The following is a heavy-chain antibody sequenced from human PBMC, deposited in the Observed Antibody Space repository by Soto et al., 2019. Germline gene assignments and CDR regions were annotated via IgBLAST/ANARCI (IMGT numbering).Heavy chain of an antibody. Sequence: RLSCAASGFTFSSYSMNWVRQAPGKGLEWVSSISSSSSYIYYADSVKGRFTISRDNAKNSLYLQMNSLRAEDTAVYYCARGDTAAAGTWFDPWGQGTLVTVSS. D-gene: IGHD6-13*01. V-gene: IGHV3-21*01. CDR1: GFTFSSYS. J-gene: IGHJ5*02. CDR3: ARGDTAAAGTWFDP. CDR2: ISSSSSYI.